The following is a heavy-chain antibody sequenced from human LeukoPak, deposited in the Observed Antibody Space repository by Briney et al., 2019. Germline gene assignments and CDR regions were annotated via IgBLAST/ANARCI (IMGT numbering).Heavy chain of an antibody. D-gene: IGHD6-6*01. CDR1: GYTFTGYY. CDR2: INPNSGGT. V-gene: IGHV1-2*02. CDR3: ARERTAARNWFDP. J-gene: IGHJ5*02. Sequence: ASVKVSCKASGYTFTGYYMHWVRQAPGQGLEWMGWINPNSGGTNYAQKFQGRVTMTRDTSISTAYMELSRLRSDDTAMYYCARERTAARNWFDPWGQGTLVTVSS.